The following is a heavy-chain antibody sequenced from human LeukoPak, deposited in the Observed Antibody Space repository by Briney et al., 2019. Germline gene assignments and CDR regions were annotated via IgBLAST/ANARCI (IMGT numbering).Heavy chain of an antibody. CDR2: IYTSGNT. D-gene: IGHD5-24*01. CDR1: GGSINNYY. J-gene: IGHJ5*02. CDR3: AREYKDYDGDGYHLDP. Sequence: PSETLSLTCTVSGGSINNYYWGWIRQPAGKGLEWIGRIYTSGNTDYNSSLKSRGTMSIDTSNNHFSLKLTSVTAADTAVYYCAREYKDYDGDGYHLDPWGQGFLVTVSS. V-gene: IGHV4-4*07.